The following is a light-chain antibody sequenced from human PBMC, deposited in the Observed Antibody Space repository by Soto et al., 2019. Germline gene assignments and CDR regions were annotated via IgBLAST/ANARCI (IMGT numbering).Light chain of an antibody. CDR2: EVS. CDR1: SSDVGGHNF. CDR3: SSYTSITTVV. Sequence: QSVLTQPTSVTGSPGQSITISCTGTSSDVGGHNFVSWYQQYPGKAPKLLIYEVSSRPSGVSDRFSGSKFGNTASLTISGLQAEDEADYYCSSYTSITTVVFGGGTQLTVL. V-gene: IGLV2-14*01. J-gene: IGLJ2*01.